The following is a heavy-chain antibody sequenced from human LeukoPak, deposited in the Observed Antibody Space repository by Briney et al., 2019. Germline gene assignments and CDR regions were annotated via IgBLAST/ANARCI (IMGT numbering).Heavy chain of an antibody. CDR3: ARVGGSNAFDI. CDR1: GFTFSSYW. V-gene: IGHV3-74*01. D-gene: IGHD1-26*01. Sequence: PGGSLRLSCAASGFTFSSYWVHWARQAPGKGLVWVSPINSDGSSTSYADSVKGRFTISRDNAKNTLSLQMNSLRAEDTAVYYCARVGGSNAFDIWGQGTMVIVSS. CDR2: INSDGSST. J-gene: IGHJ3*02.